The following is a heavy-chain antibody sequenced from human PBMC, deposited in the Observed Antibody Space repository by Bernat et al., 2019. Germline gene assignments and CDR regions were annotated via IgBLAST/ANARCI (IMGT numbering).Heavy chain of an antibody. D-gene: IGHD5-12*01. CDR2: INTASGNT. V-gene: IGHV1-3*04. CDR1: GYTLTRSA. J-gene: IGHJ5*02. Sequence: VHLVQSGAEVKKPGASVKVSCKASGYTLTRSAIHWVRQAPGQGLEWMGWINTASGNTEYSQNFRGRVTITRDTSANTAYMELNSLTSEDTSVYYCATDSGGGSIRFPWGHGTLVTVSS. CDR3: ATDSGGGSIRFP.